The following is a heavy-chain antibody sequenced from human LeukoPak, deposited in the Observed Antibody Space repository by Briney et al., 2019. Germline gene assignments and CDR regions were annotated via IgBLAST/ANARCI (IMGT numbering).Heavy chain of an antibody. J-gene: IGHJ4*02. CDR3: ASNIAAAGPLDY. D-gene: IGHD6-13*01. V-gene: IGHV5-10-1*04. Sequence: GESLKISCKGSGYRFSSYWINWVRQVPGKGLEWMGRIDPSDSYTSYSPSFQGQVTISADKSISTAYLQWSSLKASDTAMYYCASNIAAAGPLDYWGQGTLVTVSS. CDR2: IDPSDSYT. CDR1: GYRFSSYW.